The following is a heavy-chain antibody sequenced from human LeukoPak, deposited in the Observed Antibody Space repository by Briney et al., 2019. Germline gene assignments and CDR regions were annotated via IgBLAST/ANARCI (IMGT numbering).Heavy chain of an antibody. CDR3: ARADSDSSGYYDAFDI. Sequence: GGSLRLSCAASGFTFSRYGMSWVRQAPGKGLEWVSAISGSGGSTYYADSVKGRFTISSDNSKNTLYLQMNSLRSEDTAVYYCARADSDSSGYYDAFDIWGQGTMVTVSS. CDR2: ISGSGGST. J-gene: IGHJ3*02. V-gene: IGHV3-23*01. D-gene: IGHD3-22*01. CDR1: GFTFSRYG.